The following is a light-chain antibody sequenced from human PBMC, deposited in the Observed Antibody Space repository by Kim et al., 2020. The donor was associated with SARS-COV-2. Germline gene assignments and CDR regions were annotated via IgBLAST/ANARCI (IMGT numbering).Light chain of an antibody. Sequence: PGKTATITCGGNDIESKSVHWYQQHPGQAPVLVISYNGDRPSGIPGRLSGSNSGNTATLTISRVEAGGEAAYYCQVWDTNSDHPVVFGGGTQLTVL. CDR1: DIESKS. J-gene: IGLJ2*01. V-gene: IGLV3-21*04. CDR3: QVWDTNSDHPVV. CDR2: YNG.